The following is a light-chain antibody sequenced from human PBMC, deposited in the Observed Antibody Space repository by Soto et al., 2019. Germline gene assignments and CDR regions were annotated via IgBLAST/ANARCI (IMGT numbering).Light chain of an antibody. CDR3: QQYNSYPYT. J-gene: IGKJ2*01. Sequence: DTQMTQSPSTLSASVGDRVTITCRASQSISAFLAWYQQKPGKAPNLLIYKASTLESGVPSRFSGRGSGTEIPLTISSLQPDDFATYYCQQYNSYPYTFGQGTKLEIK. V-gene: IGKV1-5*03. CDR2: KAS. CDR1: QSISAF.